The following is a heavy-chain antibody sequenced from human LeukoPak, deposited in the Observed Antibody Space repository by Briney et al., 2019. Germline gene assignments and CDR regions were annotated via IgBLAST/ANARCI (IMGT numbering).Heavy chain of an antibody. CDR2: INTNTGNP. Sequence: ASVKASCKASGYTFTSYAMNWVRQAPGQGLEWLGWINTNTGNPTYAQDFTGRFVFSLDTSVSTAYLRISSLKAEDTAVYYCARECGRCQRGHYYYYYYMDVWGKGTTVTVSS. J-gene: IGHJ6*03. D-gene: IGHD4-17*01. CDR3: ARECGRCQRGHYYYYYYMDV. V-gene: IGHV7-4-1*02. CDR1: GYTFTSYA.